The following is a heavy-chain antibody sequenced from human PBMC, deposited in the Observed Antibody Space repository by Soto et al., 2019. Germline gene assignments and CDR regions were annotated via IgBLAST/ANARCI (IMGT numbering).Heavy chain of an antibody. CDR3: VRDGTKTLRDWFDP. CDR1: GATISGYY. D-gene: IGHD1-1*01. V-gene: IGHV4-4*07. J-gene: IGHJ5*02. Sequence: SETLSLTCTVSGATISGYYWSWIRKSAGKGLEWLGRIYATGTTDYNPSLKSRVMMSVDTSKKQFSLRLRSVTAADTAVYYCVRDGTKTLRDWFDPWGQGISVTVSS. CDR2: IYATGTT.